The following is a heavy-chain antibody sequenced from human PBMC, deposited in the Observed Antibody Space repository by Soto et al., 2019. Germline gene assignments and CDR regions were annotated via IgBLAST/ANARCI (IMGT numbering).Heavy chain of an antibody. J-gene: IGHJ4*01. Sequence: PGESLKISCKGSGYSCSSYWIGWVRQMPGEGLEWMGIIYPGDFDTRYSPSFQGQVTISADKSISTVYLQWSSLRASDTAMYYCARRSRDCFSTSCPTYYFDYWGHGTLVTVSS. CDR2: IYPGDFDT. CDR1: GYSCSSYW. CDR3: ARRSRDCFSTSCPTYYFDY. D-gene: IGHD2-2*01. V-gene: IGHV5-51*01.